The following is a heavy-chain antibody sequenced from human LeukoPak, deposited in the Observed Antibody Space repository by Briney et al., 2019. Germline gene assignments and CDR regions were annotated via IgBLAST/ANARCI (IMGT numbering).Heavy chain of an antibody. Sequence: GGSLRLSCAASGFTFSDYYMSWIRQAPGKGLEWVSYISSSGSTIYYADSVKGRFTISRDNAKNSLYLQMNSLRAEDTAVYYCARDRCYYDSSGYYHFDYWGQGTLVTVSS. D-gene: IGHD3-22*01. CDR1: GFTFSDYY. CDR2: ISSSGSTI. J-gene: IGHJ4*02. CDR3: ARDRCYYDSSGYYHFDY. V-gene: IGHV3-11*04.